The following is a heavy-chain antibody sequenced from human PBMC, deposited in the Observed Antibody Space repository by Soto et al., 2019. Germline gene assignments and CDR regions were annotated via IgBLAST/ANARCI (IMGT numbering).Heavy chain of an antibody. CDR3: ARGSGNPAACYYYYGMDV. CDR1: GGSFSGYY. D-gene: IGHD2-15*01. Sequence: PSETLSLTCAVYGGSFSGYYWSWIRQPPGKGLEWIGEINHSGSTNYNPSLKSRVTISVDTSKNQFSLKLSSVTAADTAVYYCARGSGNPAACYYYYGMDVWGQGTTVTVSS. CDR2: INHSGST. V-gene: IGHV4-34*01. J-gene: IGHJ6*02.